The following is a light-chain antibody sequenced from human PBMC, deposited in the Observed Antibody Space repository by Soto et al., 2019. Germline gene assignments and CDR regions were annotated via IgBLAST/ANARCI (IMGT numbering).Light chain of an antibody. V-gene: IGLV2-14*03. CDR2: DVS. CDR1: SSDVGGYNY. CDR3: CSYTSSSTLL. Sequence: QSALTQPASVSGSPGQSITISCNGTSSDVGGYNYVSWYQQHPGKVPKLMIYDVSSRPSGISNRFSGSKSGITASLTISGLRAEDEAEYYCCSYTSSSTLLFGGGTKVTVL. J-gene: IGLJ3*02.